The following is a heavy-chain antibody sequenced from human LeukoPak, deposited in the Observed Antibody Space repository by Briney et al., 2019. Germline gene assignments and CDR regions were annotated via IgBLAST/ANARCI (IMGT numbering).Heavy chain of an antibody. D-gene: IGHD3-9*01. V-gene: IGHV3-7*01. Sequence: GGSLRLSCAASGFTFSSYWMSWVRQAPGKGLEWVANIKQDGSEKYYVDSVKGRFTISRDNAKNSLYLQMNSLRAEDTAVYYCARDLGPNVLRYFDWLPPGPNPRMSVQKVWGQGTLVTVSS. CDR2: IKQDGSEK. CDR1: GFTFSSYW. CDR3: ARDLGPNVLRYFDWLPPGPNPRMSVQKV. J-gene: IGHJ4*02.